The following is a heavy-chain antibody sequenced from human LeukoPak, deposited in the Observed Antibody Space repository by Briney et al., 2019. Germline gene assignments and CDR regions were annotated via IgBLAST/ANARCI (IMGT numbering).Heavy chain of an antibody. V-gene: IGHV1-69*04. CDR2: IIPILGIA. CDR3: AGDKALDLGYCSSTGCRYYYYGMDV. CDR1: GGTFSSYA. Sequence: ASVKVSCKASGGTFSSYAISSGRQAPGQGVGWRGRIIPILGIANYAQKFQGRVTITADKSTSTAYMELSSLRSEDTAVYYCAGDKALDLGYCSSTGCRYYYYGMDVWGQGTAVTVSS. D-gene: IGHD2-2*01. J-gene: IGHJ6*02.